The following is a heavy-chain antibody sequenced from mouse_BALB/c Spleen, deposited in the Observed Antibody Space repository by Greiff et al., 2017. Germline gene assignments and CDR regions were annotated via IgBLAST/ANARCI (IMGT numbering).Heavy chain of an antibody. CDR3: ARQYGNDDAMDY. V-gene: IGHV5-9*03. CDR2: ISSGGGNT. Sequence: EVQLVESGGGLVKPGGSLKLSCAASGFTFSSYTMSWVRQTPEKRLEWVANISSGGGNTYYPDSVKGRFTISRDNAKSNLYLQMSSLRSEDTALYYCARQYGNDDAMDYWGQGTSVTVSS. CDR1: GFTFSSYT. J-gene: IGHJ4*01. D-gene: IGHD2-10*02.